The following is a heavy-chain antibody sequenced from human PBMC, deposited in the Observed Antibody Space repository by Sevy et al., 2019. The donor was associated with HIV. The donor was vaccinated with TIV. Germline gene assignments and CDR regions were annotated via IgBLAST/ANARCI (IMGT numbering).Heavy chain of an antibody. CDR3: AKDLAGPGRRYFDY. CDR2: IRYDGSDK. D-gene: IGHD6-13*01. J-gene: IGHJ4*02. V-gene: IGHV3-30*02. Sequence: GSLRLSCTASGFTFSNFGMHWVRQVPGKGLEWVTFIRYDGSDKYYVASVKGRFTISRDDSKNTLYLQMDSLRAEDTAIYYCAKDLAGPGRRYFDYWGQGTLVTVSS. CDR1: GFTFSNFG.